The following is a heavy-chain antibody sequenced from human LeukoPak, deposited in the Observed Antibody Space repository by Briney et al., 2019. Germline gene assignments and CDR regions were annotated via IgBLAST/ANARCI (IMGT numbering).Heavy chain of an antibody. J-gene: IGHJ6*03. CDR1: GYSISSGYY. D-gene: IGHD5-12*01. CDR3: AREFVATINPPYYYYYMDV. V-gene: IGHV4-61*01. CDR2: IYYSGST. Sequence: SETLSLTCTVSGYSISSGYYWSWIRQPPGKGLEWIGYIYYSGSTNYNPSLQSRVTISVDTSKNQFSLKLSSVPPADTAVYYCAREFVATINPPYYYYYMDVWGKGTTVTISS.